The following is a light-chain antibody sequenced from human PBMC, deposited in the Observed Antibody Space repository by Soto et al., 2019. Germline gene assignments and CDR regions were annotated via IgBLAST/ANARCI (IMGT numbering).Light chain of an antibody. CDR2: DAS. CDR3: QQYKSYWT. Sequence: HIIHSPSALTATVRDRVTIAFRASQSISSWLVWYQQKPGKAPKVLIYDASSLESGVPSRFSGSGSGTEFTLTISSLQPDDFATYYCQQYKSYWTFGQGTKVDI. V-gene: IGKV1-5*01. CDR1: QSISSW. J-gene: IGKJ1*01.